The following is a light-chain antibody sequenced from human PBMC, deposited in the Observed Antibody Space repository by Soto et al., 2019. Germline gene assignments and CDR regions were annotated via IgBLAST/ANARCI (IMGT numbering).Light chain of an antibody. CDR1: QTINTD. CDR3: QQRGKWPRTWA. CDR2: DAS. V-gene: IGKV3-11*01. J-gene: IGKJ1*01. Sequence: VLTQSPVTLSLSPGEGATLSCKANQTINTDLGWYQQKPGQAPRLLIYDASLRATGIPVRFTGSGSGTDFTLTITSLEPEDFAVYYCQQRGKWPRTWAFGQGTKVEVK.